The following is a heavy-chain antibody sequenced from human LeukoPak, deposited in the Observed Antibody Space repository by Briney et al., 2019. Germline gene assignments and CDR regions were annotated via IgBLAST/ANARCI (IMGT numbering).Heavy chain of an antibody. CDR1: GGSISSYY. J-gene: IGHJ5*02. D-gene: IGHD5-24*01. CDR3: AGMSRRDGSVWFDP. Sequence: PSETLSLTCTVSGGSISSYYWNWIRRPPGKGLEWIGYINYSGSTNYNPSLKSRVIISVDTSKNQFSLKLSAVTAADTAVYFCAGMSRRDGSVWFDPWGQGTLVTVSS. V-gene: IGHV4-59*01. CDR2: INYSGST.